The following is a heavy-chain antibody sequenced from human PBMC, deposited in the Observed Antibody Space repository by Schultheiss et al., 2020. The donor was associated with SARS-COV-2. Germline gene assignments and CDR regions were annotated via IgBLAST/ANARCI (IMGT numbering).Heavy chain of an antibody. CDR3: ARGLLTVTLGDY. Sequence: SETLSLTCTVSGGSISSSSYYWGWIRQPPGKGLEWIGYIFYSGSTYYNPSLKSRVTISVDTSKNQFSLKLSSVTAADTAVYYCARGLLTVTLGDYWGQGTLVTVSS. CDR2: IFYSGST. CDR1: GGSISSSSYY. V-gene: IGHV4-39*07. D-gene: IGHD2-15*01. J-gene: IGHJ4*02.